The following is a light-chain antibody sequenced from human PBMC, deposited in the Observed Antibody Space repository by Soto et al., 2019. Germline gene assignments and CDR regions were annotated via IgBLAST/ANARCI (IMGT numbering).Light chain of an antibody. J-gene: IGKJ5*01. CDR1: QTIRSD. CDR3: QQRSVWTIT. CDR2: DAS. Sequence: EIVMTQSPVTLSVSPGERATLSCRASQTIRSDLAWYQQKPGQAPRLLISDASTRATSIPARFNVSGSGTEFTLTISGLETEDFAVYYGQQRSVWTITFGQGTRLEIK. V-gene: IGKV3-11*01.